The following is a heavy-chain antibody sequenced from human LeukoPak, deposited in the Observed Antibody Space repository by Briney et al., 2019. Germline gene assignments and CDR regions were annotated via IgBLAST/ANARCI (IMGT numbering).Heavy chain of an antibody. CDR3: ARHVVDYYDSSGYPDY. V-gene: IGHV4-59*08. CDR2: IYYSGST. J-gene: IGHJ4*02. CDR1: GGSFSSYY. D-gene: IGHD3-22*01. Sequence: PSETLSLTCTVSGGSFSSYYGSWIRQPPGKGLAWIGYIYYSGSTNYNPSLKSRVTISVDTSKNQFSLKLSSVTAADTAVYYCARHVVDYYDSSGYPDYWGQGTLVTVSS.